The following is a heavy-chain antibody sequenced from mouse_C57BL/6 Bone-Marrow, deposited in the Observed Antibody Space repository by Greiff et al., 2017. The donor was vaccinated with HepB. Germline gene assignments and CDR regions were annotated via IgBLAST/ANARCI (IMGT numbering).Heavy chain of an antibody. Sequence: VKLQQPGAELVRPGTSVKLSCKASGYTFTSYWMHGVKQRPGQGLEWIGVIDPSDSYTNYNQKFKGKATLTVDTSSSTAYMQLSSLTSEDSAVYYCARSFYYYGSRAFDYWGQGTTLTVSS. CDR1: GYTFTSYW. CDR3: ARSFYYYGSRAFDY. V-gene: IGHV1-59*01. J-gene: IGHJ2*01. D-gene: IGHD1-1*01. CDR2: IDPSDSYT.